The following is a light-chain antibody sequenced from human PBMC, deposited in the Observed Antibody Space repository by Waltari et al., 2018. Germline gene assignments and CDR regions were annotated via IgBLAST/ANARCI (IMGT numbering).Light chain of an antibody. CDR1: QAIGNS. Sequence: DIQMTQSPSSLSASVGDRVTITCRASQAIGNSLAWYQQRPGKAPKLLLYAASRLEGGVPSRFSGSGSGTQYTLTISSLQPEDVATYYCQQYYSSPPLTFGGGTRVEIK. CDR3: QQYYSSPPLT. CDR2: AAS. V-gene: IGKV1-NL1*01. J-gene: IGKJ4*01.